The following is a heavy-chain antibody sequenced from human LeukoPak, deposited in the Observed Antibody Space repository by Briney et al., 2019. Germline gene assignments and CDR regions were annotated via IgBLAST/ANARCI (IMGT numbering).Heavy chain of an antibody. CDR2: VDFDGGQT. Sequence: GGSLRLSCAASGFTLNSYSMHWVRQAPGRGLEFVAAVDFDGGQTFYADSVRARFTISRDISKNTLFLHMGSLRADDTAVYYCARVGSYGCFDYWGQGTLVTVSS. CDR3: ARVGSYGCFDY. D-gene: IGHD3-16*01. V-gene: IGHV3-64*02. CDR1: GFTLNSYS. J-gene: IGHJ4*02.